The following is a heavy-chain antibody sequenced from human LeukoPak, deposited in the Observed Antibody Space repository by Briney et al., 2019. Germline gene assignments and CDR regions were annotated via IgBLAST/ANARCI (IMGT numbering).Heavy chain of an antibody. CDR1: GGSISSSRYY. J-gene: IGHJ6*02. CDR3: ARDRVSSGWLGDYYYYGMDV. D-gene: IGHD6-19*01. Sequence: PSETLSLTCTVSGGSISSSRYYWVWIRQHPGKGLEWIGYIYYSGSTYYNPSLKSRVTISVDTSKNQFSLKLSSVTAADTAVYYCARDRVSSGWLGDYYYYGMDVWGQGTTVTVSS. CDR2: IYYSGST. V-gene: IGHV4-31*03.